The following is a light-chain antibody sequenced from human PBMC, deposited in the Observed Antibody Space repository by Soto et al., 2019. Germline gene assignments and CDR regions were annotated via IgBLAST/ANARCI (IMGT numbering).Light chain of an antibody. CDR1: QSVSSN. V-gene: IGKV3D-15*01. CDR2: GAS. Sequence: EIVMTQSPATLSVSPGERATLSCRASQSVSSNLAWYQQKPGQAPRLLIYGASTRATGIPARFSGSGSGTDFSLTISSLEPGDLAVYYCQQDGSSPRTFGQGTKVDIK. CDR3: QQDGSSPRT. J-gene: IGKJ1*01.